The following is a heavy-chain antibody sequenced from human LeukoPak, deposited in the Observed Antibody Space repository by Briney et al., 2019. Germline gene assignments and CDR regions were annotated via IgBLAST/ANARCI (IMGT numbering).Heavy chain of an antibody. D-gene: IGHD2/OR15-2a*01. Sequence: PSETLSLTCAVDGGSFTGYYWSWIRQPPGKGLEWIGEINHSGSTNYNPSLKSRVTISVDTSKNQFSLKRSSVTAADTAVYYCTRGLSKACPWDVWPKGTTVTVSS. V-gene: IGHV4-34*01. CDR3: TRGLSKACPWDV. J-gene: IGHJ6*04. CDR2: INHSGST. CDR1: GGSFTGYY.